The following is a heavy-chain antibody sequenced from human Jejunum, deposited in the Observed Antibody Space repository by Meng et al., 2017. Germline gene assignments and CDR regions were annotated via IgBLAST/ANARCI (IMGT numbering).Heavy chain of an antibody. V-gene: IGHV3-53*01. CDR3: ARGRSGSSDY. CDR1: GITFSSNY. Sequence: VLVSGAGRGLLGAGGGSLRLSCAASGITFSSNYMRWARQAAGKWQEWTSVMYGADRTYFSESVKGRFTVSRDNSKNTLYLKRNSVRADDADVYYCARGRSGSSDYWGPGTLVTVSS. J-gene: IGHJ4*02. D-gene: IGHD3-22*01. CDR2: MYGADRT.